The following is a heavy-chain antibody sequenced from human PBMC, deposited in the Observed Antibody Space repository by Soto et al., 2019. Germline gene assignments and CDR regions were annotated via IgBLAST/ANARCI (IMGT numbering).Heavy chain of an antibody. J-gene: IGHJ4*02. Sequence: GSLRLSCAVSGFSFSSAWMTWIRQAPGKGLERVAIMNEDGSERYYVDSVKGRFTISRDNAKNALFLQMNSLRVEDTAVYFCARDRAYSRFDYWGQGSLVTVSS. V-gene: IGHV3-7*03. CDR1: GFSFSSAW. D-gene: IGHD4-4*01. CDR2: MNEDGSER. CDR3: ARDRAYSRFDY.